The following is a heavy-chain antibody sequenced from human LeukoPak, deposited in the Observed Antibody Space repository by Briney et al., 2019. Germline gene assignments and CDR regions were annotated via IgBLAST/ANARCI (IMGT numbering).Heavy chain of an antibody. CDR3: ARDEGSSSRRRHFDY. CDR1: GDSISSYY. CDR2: IYYSGST. D-gene: IGHD6-13*01. Sequence: SETLSLTCTVSGDSISSYYWSWIRQPPGKGLEWIGYIYYSGSTNYNPSLKSRVTISVDTSKNQFSLRLSSVTAADTAMYFCARDEGSSSRRRHFDYWGQGTLVTVSS. J-gene: IGHJ4*02. V-gene: IGHV4-59*12.